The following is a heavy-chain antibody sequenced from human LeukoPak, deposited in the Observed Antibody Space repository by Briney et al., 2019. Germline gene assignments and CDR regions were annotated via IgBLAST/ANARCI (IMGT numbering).Heavy chain of an antibody. CDR2: IYYSGST. J-gene: IGHJ4*02. V-gene: IGHV4-39*07. CDR1: GGSISSSSYY. Sequence: SETLSLTCTVSGGSISSSSYYWGWIRQPPGKGLEWIGNIYYSGSTYYNPSLKSRVTISVDTSKNQFSLKLSSVTAADTAVYYCARGQGIAARLPARRWGQGTLVTVSS. D-gene: IGHD6-6*01. CDR3: ARGQGIAARLPARR.